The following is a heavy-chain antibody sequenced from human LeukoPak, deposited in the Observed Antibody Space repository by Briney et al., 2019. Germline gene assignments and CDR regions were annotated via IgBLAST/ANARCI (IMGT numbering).Heavy chain of an antibody. D-gene: IGHD6-6*01. J-gene: IGHJ4*02. CDR1: GGSISSYY. V-gene: IGHV4-59*01. CDR2: VYYSGST. Sequence: NPSETPSLTCTVSGGSISSYYWSWIPQPPGKGLEWIGYVYYSGSTSYNPSLKSRVTISVDTSKNQFSLKVSSVTAADTALYYCARGHLVFAYWGQGTLVTVSS. CDR3: ARGHLVFAY.